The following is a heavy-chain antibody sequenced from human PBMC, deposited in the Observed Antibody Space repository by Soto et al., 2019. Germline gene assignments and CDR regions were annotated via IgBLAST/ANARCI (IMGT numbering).Heavy chain of an antibody. Sequence: SGTTLVNSTDTLTLTCTFSGFSVTSPGMSVSWIRQPPGRALEWLALIERDDDDKYYSTSLKTRLTISKDTRKNQVVLTMANMDPADTATYYCARSIRGPRKFNGMDVWGQGTTVTVSS. CDR1: GFSVTSPGMS. CDR2: IERDDDDK. D-gene: IGHD1-20*01. J-gene: IGHJ6*02. CDR3: ARSIRGPRKFNGMDV. V-gene: IGHV2-70*13.